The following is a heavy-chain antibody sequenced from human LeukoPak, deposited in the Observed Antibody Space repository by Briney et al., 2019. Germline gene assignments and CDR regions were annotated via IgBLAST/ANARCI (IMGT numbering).Heavy chain of an antibody. V-gene: IGHV1-18*01. D-gene: IGHD3-9*01. Sequence: ASVKVSCKASGYTFTSYGISWVRQAPGQGPEWMGWISAYSTYNGNTNYAQKFQGRVTMTTDTSTSTAYMELRSLRSDDTAVYYCARVPDRVWYFDWLPQDNWFDPWGQGTLVTVSS. CDR3: ARVPDRVWYFDWLPQDNWFDP. J-gene: IGHJ5*02. CDR2: ISAYSTYNGNT. CDR1: GYTFTSYG.